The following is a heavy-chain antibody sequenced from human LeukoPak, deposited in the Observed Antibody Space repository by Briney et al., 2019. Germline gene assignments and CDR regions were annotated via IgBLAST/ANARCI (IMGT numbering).Heavy chain of an antibody. CDR2: INHSGSNT. D-gene: IGHD3-10*01. CDR1: GYTFPIYY. Sequence: ASVKVSCKASGYTFPIYYMHWVRQASGQGLEGMGVINHSGSNTSYAQKFQGRVTMTRDTSTRTVYMELRSLRSDDTAVYYCARKGPGYYYYGMDVWGQGTTVTVSS. J-gene: IGHJ6*02. V-gene: IGHV1-46*01. CDR3: ARKGPGYYYYGMDV.